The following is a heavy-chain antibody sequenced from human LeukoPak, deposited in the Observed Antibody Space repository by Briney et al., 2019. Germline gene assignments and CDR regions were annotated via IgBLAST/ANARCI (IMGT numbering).Heavy chain of an antibody. D-gene: IGHD4-17*01. Sequence: GGSLRLSCAASGFTFDDYAMHWVRQAPGKGLEWVSGISWNSGSIGYADSVKGRFTISRDNAKNSLYLQMNSLRAEDTAVYYCARVSPHTVTTLQYFDYWGQGTLVTVSS. V-gene: IGHV3-9*01. CDR3: ARVSPHTVTTLQYFDY. CDR1: GFTFDDYA. CDR2: ISWNSGSI. J-gene: IGHJ4*02.